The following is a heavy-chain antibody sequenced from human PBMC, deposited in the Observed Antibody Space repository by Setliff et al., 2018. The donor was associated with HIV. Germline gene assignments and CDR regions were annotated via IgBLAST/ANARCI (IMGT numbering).Heavy chain of an antibody. CDR1: GGSISSNW. J-gene: IGHJ4*02. CDR2: IFYSGRS. V-gene: IGHV4-4*02. CDR3: ARDRRDDYYLTAYFDS. Sequence: SETLSLTCAVSGGSISSNWWSWVRQSPGKGLEWIGSIFYSGRSTYNPSLRSRVTISVDTSKNQFSLSLTSVTATDTAVYYCARDRRDDYYLTAYFDSLGQGTVVTVSS. D-gene: IGHD1-26*01.